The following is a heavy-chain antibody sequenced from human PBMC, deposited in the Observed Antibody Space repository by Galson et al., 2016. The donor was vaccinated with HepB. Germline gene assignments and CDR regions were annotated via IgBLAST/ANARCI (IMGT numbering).Heavy chain of an antibody. CDR1: GFNLNSYS. J-gene: IGHJ4*02. V-gene: IGHV3-48*02. CDR2: ITSSSSLI. CDR3: ARVVYGSGSFYRFYDY. Sequence: SLRLSCAVFGFNLNSYSMNWVRQAPGKGLEWISYITSSSSLIFYADSVKGRFTISRANARNSLYLQMNILRDEDTAVYYCARVVYGSGSFYRFYDYWGQGTPVTVSS. D-gene: IGHD3-10*01.